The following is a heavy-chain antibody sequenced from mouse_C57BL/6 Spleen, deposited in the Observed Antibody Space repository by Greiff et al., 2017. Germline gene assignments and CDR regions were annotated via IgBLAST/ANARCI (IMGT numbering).Heavy chain of an antibody. CDR2: IDPSDSYT. CDR3: ARRDGGYAMDY. D-gene: IGHD3-3*01. V-gene: IGHV1-69*01. Sequence: VQLQQSGAELVMPGASVKLSCKASGYTFTSYWMHWVKQRPGQGLEWIGEIDPSDSYTNYNQKFKGKSTLTVDKSSSTAYMQLSSLTSEDSAVYYCARRDGGYAMDYWGQGTSVTVSS. J-gene: IGHJ4*01. CDR1: GYTFTSYW.